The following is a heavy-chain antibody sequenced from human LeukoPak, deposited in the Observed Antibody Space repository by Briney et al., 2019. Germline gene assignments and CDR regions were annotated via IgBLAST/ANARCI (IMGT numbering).Heavy chain of an antibody. J-gene: IGHJ3*02. V-gene: IGHV4-59*01. CDR2: IYYSGST. Sequence: SETLSLTCTVSGGSISSYYWSWIRQPPGKGLEWIGYIYYSGSTNYNPPLKSRVTISVNTSKNQFSLKLSSVTAADTAVYYCARDDYGDYVRAFDIWGQGTMVTVSS. CDR3: ARDDYGDYVRAFDI. CDR1: GGSISSYY. D-gene: IGHD4-17*01.